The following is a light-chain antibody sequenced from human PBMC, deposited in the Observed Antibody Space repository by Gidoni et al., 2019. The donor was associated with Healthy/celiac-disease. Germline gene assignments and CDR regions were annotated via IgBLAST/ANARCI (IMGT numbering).Light chain of an antibody. J-gene: IGKJ2*04. CDR3: MQALQTPCS. CDR2: LGS. Sequence: DIVMTQSPLSLPVTPGEPASISCRSSHSLLHSNGYNYLDWYLQKPGQSPQLLIYLGSNRASGVPARFSGSGSGTDFTLKISRVEAEDVGVYYCMQALQTPCSFXQXTKLEIK. V-gene: IGKV2-28*01. CDR1: HSLLHSNGYNY.